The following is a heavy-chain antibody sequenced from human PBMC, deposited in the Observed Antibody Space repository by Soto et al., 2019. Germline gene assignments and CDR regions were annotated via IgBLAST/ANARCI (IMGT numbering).Heavy chain of an antibody. D-gene: IGHD3-9*01. Sequence: SETLSLTCTVSGGSISSSSYYWGWIRQPPGKGLEWIGSIYYSGSTYYNPSLKSRVTISVDTSKNQFSLKLSSVTAADTAVYYCARHDILTGEFDYWGQGTLVTVSS. CDR2: IYYSGST. CDR3: ARHDILTGEFDY. V-gene: IGHV4-39*01. CDR1: GGSISSSSYY. J-gene: IGHJ4*02.